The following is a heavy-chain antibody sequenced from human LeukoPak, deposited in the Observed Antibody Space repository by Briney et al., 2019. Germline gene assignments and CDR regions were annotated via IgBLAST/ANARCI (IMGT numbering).Heavy chain of an antibody. V-gene: IGHV3-23*01. CDR1: GFTFKNYA. CDR2: ISGSGGST. CDR3: AKDVTFMVAACFDY. Sequence: PGGSLRLSCLGSGFTFKNYAMSWVRQAPGKGLEWVSAISGSGGSTYYADSVKGRFTISRDNSKNTLYLQMNSLRAEDTAVYYCAKDVTFMVAACFDYWGQGTLVTVSS. J-gene: IGHJ4*02. D-gene: IGHD2-15*01.